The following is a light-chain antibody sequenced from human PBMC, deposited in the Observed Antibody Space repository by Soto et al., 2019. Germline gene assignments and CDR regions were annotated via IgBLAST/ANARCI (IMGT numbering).Light chain of an antibody. J-gene: IGKJ5*01. CDR1: QSIGSY. Sequence: DIQVTQSPSSLSASVGDRVTITCRASQSIGSYLNWYQQKPGKAPKLLIYAASSLQSGVPSRFSGSGSGTDFTLIISMLQPEDFATYYCQQYSNLITFGQGTRLEIK. V-gene: IGKV1-39*01. CDR2: AAS. CDR3: QQYSNLIT.